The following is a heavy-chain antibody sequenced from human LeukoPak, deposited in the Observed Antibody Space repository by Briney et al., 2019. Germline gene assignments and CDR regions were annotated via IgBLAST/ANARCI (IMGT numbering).Heavy chain of an antibody. CDR2: ISGSGGST. Sequence: GGSLRLSCAASGFTFSSYALSWVRQAPGKGLEWVSAISGSGGSTYYADSVKGRFTISRDNSKNTLYLQMNSLRAEDTAVYYCANWYYYDSSSYYHKPYYYGMDVWGQGTTVTVSS. D-gene: IGHD3-22*01. CDR3: ANWYYYDSSSYYHKPYYYGMDV. V-gene: IGHV3-23*01. CDR1: GFTFSSYA. J-gene: IGHJ6*02.